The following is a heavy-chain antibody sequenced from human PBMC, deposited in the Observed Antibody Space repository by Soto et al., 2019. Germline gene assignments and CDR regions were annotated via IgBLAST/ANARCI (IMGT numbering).Heavy chain of an antibody. CDR1: GFTVSSNY. V-gene: IGHV3-53*01. CDR3: ARSYGDYLLFDY. Sequence: GGSLRLSCAASGFTVSSNYMSWVRQAPGKGLEWVSVIYSGGSTYYADSVKGRFTISRDNSKNTLYLQMNSLRAEDTAVYYCARSYGDYLLFDYWGQGTLVTVSS. J-gene: IGHJ4*02. D-gene: IGHD4-17*01. CDR2: IYSGGST.